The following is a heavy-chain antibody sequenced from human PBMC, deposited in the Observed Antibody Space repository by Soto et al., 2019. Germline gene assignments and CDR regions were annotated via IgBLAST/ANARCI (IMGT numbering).Heavy chain of an antibody. CDR3: ARGSGGGLYDFWSGYLSSRGMDV. V-gene: IGHV1-2*02. J-gene: IGHJ6*02. CDR1: GYTFTGYY. Sequence: GASVKVSCKASGYTFTGYYMHWVRQAPGQGLEWMGWINPNSGGTNYAQKFQSRVTMTRDTSISTAYMELSRLRSDDTAVYYCARGSGGGLYDFWSGYLSSRGMDVWGQGTTVTVSS. CDR2: INPNSGGT. D-gene: IGHD3-3*01.